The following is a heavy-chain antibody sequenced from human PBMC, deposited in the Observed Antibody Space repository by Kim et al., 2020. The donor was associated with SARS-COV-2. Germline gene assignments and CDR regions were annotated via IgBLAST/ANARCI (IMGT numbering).Heavy chain of an antibody. J-gene: IGHJ6*04. CDR1: GCSISSGGYY. CDR3: ARVSIAARPDWRLDV. D-gene: IGHD6-6*01. CDR2: IYYSGRT. Sequence: SETLSLTCTVSGCSISSGGYYWSWNRQHPGKGLEWIGYIYYSGRTYYNPSLKSRVTISVDTSKNQFSLKLSSVTAADTAVYYCARVSIAARPDWRLDVWGKGTTVTVSS. V-gene: IGHV4-31*03.